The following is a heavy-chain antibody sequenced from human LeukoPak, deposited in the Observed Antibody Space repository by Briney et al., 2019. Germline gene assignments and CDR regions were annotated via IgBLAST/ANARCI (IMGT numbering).Heavy chain of an antibody. CDR2: IYHSGST. CDR1: GGSISSGGYS. CDR3: ARDQTERGGVYYGMDV. J-gene: IGHJ6*02. V-gene: IGHV4-30-2*01. Sequence: PSQTLSLTCAVSGGSISSGGYSWSWIRQPPGKGLEWIGYIYHSGSTYYNPSLKSRVTISVDTSKNQFPLKLSSVTAADTAVYYCARDQTERGGVYYGMDVWGQGTTVTVSS. D-gene: IGHD1-1*01.